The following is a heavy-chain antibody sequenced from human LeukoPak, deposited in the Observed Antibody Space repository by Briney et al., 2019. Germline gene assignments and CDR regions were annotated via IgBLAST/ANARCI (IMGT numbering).Heavy chain of an antibody. CDR3: AKVAWDGYYVDGY. Sequence: GGSLRLSCAASGFTVNNNYMTWVRQAPGKGLEWVSLIYAGGSTYYADSVKGRFTISRDISKNTLYLQMNTLRAADTAVYFCAKVAWDGYYVDGYRGQGTLVTVSS. D-gene: IGHD4-17*01. CDR2: IYAGGST. J-gene: IGHJ4*02. V-gene: IGHV3-53*01. CDR1: GFTVNNNY.